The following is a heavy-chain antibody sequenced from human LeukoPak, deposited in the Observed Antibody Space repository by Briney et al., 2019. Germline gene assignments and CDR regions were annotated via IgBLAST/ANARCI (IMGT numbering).Heavy chain of an antibody. CDR1: GLTVSSNY. V-gene: IGHV3-21*01. D-gene: IGHD3-3*01. CDR2: ISSSSSYI. J-gene: IGHJ4*02. Sequence: PGGSLRLSCAASGLTVSSNYMNWVRQAPGKGLEWVSSISSSSSYIYYADSVKGRFTISRDNAKNSLYLQMNSLRAEDTAVYYCARGKSPIFGVVITPFDYWGQGTLVTVSS. CDR3: ARGKSPIFGVVITPFDY.